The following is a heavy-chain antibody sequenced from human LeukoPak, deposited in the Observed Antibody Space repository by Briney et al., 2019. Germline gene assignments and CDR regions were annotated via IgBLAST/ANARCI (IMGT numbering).Heavy chain of an antibody. Sequence: PGGSLRLSCAASGFTFSSFGMSWVRQAPGKGLEWVSTISGSGASTYYEDSVKGRFAISRDNSKNTLYLQMNSLRAEDTAVYYCAKDQDCSSTSCSLYFDYWGQGTLVTVSS. CDR1: GFTFSSFG. V-gene: IGHV3-23*01. D-gene: IGHD2-2*01. J-gene: IGHJ4*02. CDR3: AKDQDCSSTSCSLYFDY. CDR2: ISGSGAST.